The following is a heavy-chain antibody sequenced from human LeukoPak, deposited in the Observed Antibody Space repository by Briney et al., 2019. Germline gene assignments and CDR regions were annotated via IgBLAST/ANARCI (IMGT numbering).Heavy chain of an antibody. D-gene: IGHD6-19*01. V-gene: IGHV3-11*04. CDR2: ISSSGSTI. CDR1: YY. Sequence: YYWGWIRQAPGKGLEWVSYISSSGSTIYYADSVKGRFTISRDNAKNSLYLQMNSLGAEDTAVYYCARDPSGWYGGDYWGQGTLVTVSS. CDR3: ARDPSGWYGGDY. J-gene: IGHJ4*02.